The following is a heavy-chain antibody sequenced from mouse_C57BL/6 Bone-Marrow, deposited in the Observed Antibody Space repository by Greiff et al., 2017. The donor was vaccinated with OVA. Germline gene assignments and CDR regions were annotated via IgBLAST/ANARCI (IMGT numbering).Heavy chain of an antibody. J-gene: IGHJ1*03. CDR1: GFTFSDYG. V-gene: IGHV5-17*01. Sequence: EVHLVESGGGLVKPGGSLKLSCAASGFTFSDYGMHWVRQAPEKGLEWVAYISSGSSTIYYADTVKGRFTISRDNAKNTLFLQMTSLRSEDTAMYYCGRRVVTTVVADWYFDVWGTGTTVTVSS. D-gene: IGHD1-1*01. CDR2: ISSGSSTI. CDR3: GRRVVTTVVADWYFDV.